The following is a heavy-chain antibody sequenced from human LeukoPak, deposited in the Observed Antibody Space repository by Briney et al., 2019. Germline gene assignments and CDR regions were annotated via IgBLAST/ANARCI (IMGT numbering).Heavy chain of an antibody. CDR3: ARVRFGELFDY. Sequence: GGSLRLSCAASGFTFSSYSMHWVRQAPGKGLEWVAVISYDGSNKYYADSVKGRFTISRDNSKNTLYLQMNSLRAEDTAVYYCARVRFGELFDYWGQGTLVTVSS. CDR2: ISYDGSNK. CDR1: GFTFSSYS. D-gene: IGHD3-10*01. J-gene: IGHJ4*02. V-gene: IGHV3-30*03.